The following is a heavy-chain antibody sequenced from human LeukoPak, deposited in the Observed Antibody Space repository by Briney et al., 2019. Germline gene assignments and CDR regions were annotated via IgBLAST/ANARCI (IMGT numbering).Heavy chain of an antibody. CDR1: GFIFTDHW. CDR3: ARAVDVADY. V-gene: IGHV3-7*01. Sequence: AGSLRLSCVASGFIFTDHWMSWVRQAPGKGLDWVANIKEDESAKFYADSVRGRFTISRDNAKKSVYLEMNNLGVEDTAVYYCARAVDVADYWGRGTLVTVSS. D-gene: IGHD3-16*01. CDR2: IKEDESAK. J-gene: IGHJ4*02.